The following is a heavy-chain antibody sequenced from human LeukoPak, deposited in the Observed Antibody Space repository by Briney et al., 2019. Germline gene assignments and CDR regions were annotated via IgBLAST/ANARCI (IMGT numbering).Heavy chain of an antibody. CDR2: IYYTGTT. Sequence: PSETLSLTCTVTGESIRIGGVYWSLIRQHPGKGLGWIGYIYYTGTTYYNPSLKSRLTISVDTSKNQFSLNLSSMTAADTAGHYSARAAWRGSNCRDAFDIWGQGTVVTVSS. J-gene: IGHJ3*02. V-gene: IGHV4-31*03. CDR3: ARAAWRGSNCRDAFDI. CDR1: GESIRIGGVY. D-gene: IGHD4/OR15-4a*01.